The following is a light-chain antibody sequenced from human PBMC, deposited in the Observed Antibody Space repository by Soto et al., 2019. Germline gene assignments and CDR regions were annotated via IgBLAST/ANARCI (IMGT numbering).Light chain of an antibody. CDR1: SSDVGGYNY. CDR2: EVN. J-gene: IGLJ1*01. CDR3: SSYAGSSNV. Sequence: QSVLTQPPSASGSPGQSVAISCTGTSSDVGGYNYVSWYQQHPGKAPKLMIYEVNKRPSGVPDRFSGSKSGNTASLTVSGLKAEDDADYYCSSYAGSSNVFGTGTKVTV. V-gene: IGLV2-8*01.